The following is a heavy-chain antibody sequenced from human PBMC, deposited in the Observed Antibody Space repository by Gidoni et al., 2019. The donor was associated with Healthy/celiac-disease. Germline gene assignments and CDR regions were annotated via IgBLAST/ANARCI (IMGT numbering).Heavy chain of an antibody. CDR2: IYPGDSDT. J-gene: IGHJ4*02. CDR1: GYSFTSYW. V-gene: IGHV5-51*01. D-gene: IGHD5-18*01. CDR3: ARHRGYSYGWGAVVAAAGTDY. Sequence: EVQLVQSGAEVKKPGESLKISCKGSGYSFTSYWIVWVRQMPGKGLEWMGIIYPGDSDTRYSPSFQGQVTISADKSISTAYLQWSSLKASDTAMYYCARHRGYSYGWGAVVAAAGTDYWGQGTLVTVSS.